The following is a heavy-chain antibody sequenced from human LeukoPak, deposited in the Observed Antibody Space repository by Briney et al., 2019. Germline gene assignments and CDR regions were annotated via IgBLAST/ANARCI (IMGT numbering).Heavy chain of an antibody. V-gene: IGHV3-21*01. D-gene: IGHD1-26*01. Sequence: GGSLRLSCAASGFTFSSYSMNWVRHAPGKGLEWVSSISSSSSYIYYADSVKGRFTISRDNAKNSLYLQMNSLRAEDTAVYYCARGGIVGATPHFDYWGQGTLVTVSS. CDR2: ISSSSSYI. CDR1: GFTFSSYS. CDR3: ARGGIVGATPHFDY. J-gene: IGHJ4*02.